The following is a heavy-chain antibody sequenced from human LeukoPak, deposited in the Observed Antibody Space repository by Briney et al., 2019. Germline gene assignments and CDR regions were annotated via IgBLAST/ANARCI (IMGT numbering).Heavy chain of an antibody. Sequence: GGSLRLSCAASGFTFSSYSMNWVRQAPGEGLEWVSSISSSSSYIYYADSVKGRFTISRDNSKNTLYLQMNSLRAEDTAVYYCAKQSGAPMVRGTKNWFDPWGQGTLVTVSS. CDR2: ISSSSSYI. CDR1: GFTFSSYS. V-gene: IGHV3-21*04. D-gene: IGHD3-10*01. J-gene: IGHJ5*02. CDR3: AKQSGAPMVRGTKNWFDP.